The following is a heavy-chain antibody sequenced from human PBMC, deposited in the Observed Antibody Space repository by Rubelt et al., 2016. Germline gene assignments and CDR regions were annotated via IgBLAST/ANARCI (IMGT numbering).Heavy chain of an antibody. CDR2: TSYDGSNR. V-gene: IGHV3-30*04. Sequence: VQLVESGGGLVQPGGSLRLSCAASGFTFSSYAMHWVRQAPGKGLEWVAVTSYDGSNRYYADSVKGRFTISRDNSKNTLYLQMDSLRTGETAIYYCARGGRWLVDYVEYWGQGTLVTVSS. CDR1: GFTFSSYA. J-gene: IGHJ4*02. D-gene: IGHD6-19*01. CDR3: ARGGRWLVDYVEY.